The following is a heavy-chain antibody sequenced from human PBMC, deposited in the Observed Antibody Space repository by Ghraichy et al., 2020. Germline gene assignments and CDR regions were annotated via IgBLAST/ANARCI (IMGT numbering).Heavy chain of an antibody. CDR3: ARGWGGYCYTLNWFDP. V-gene: IGHV1-18*01. Sequence: ASVKVSCKTSGYSFTSYGISWVRQAPGQGLQWMGWISTNKGNTNYAQNLQGRVTMTTDTSTSTAYMELRSLRSDDTAVYYCARGWGGYCYTLNWFDPWGQGTLVSVSS. D-gene: IGHD2-21*02. CDR1: GYSFTSYG. CDR2: ISTNKGNT. J-gene: IGHJ5*02.